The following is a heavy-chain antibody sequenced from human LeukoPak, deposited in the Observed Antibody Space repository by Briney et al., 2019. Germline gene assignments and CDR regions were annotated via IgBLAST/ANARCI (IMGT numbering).Heavy chain of an antibody. Sequence: ASVKVSCKASGYTFTSYYIHWVRQAPGQGLEWMGWINPKSGGTKYAQKFQGRVTMTRNTSISTAYMDLRSLTSDDTAVYYCARDQGDYYFDYWDQGILVTVSS. CDR1: GYTFTSYY. V-gene: IGHV1-2*02. J-gene: IGHJ4*02. D-gene: IGHD3-16*01. CDR2: INPKSGGT. CDR3: ARDQGDYYFDY.